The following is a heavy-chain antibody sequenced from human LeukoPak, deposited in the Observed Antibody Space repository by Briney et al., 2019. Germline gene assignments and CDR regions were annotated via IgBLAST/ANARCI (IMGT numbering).Heavy chain of an antibody. D-gene: IGHD3-10*01. CDR3: VKVAKYYYGSETYYFFEH. CDR1: GFTFTTYW. CDR2: INQDGTEK. V-gene: IGHV3-7*01. J-gene: IGHJ4*02. Sequence: PGESLRLSCAASGFTFTTYWMAWVRQFPGKGLEWVANINQDGTEKYSVDSVKGRFTISRDNAKNSLYLQMNSLRVEDTAIYYCVKVAKYYYGSETYYFFEHWGQGTPVTASP.